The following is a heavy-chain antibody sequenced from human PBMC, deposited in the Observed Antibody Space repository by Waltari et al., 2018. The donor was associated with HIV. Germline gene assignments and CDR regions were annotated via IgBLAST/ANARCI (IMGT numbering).Heavy chain of an antibody. J-gene: IGHJ6*02. D-gene: IGHD1-26*01. V-gene: IGHV3-7*01. CDR1: GCTFTHYW. CDR2: IKDDGSEK. Sequence: EVQLMESGGGLVQSGVSLRLSCAASGCTFTHYWMSWVRQTPGKGLEWVAYIKDDGSEKYYMGSVKGRFTISRDNAKNSMFLQMNSLRAEDTAVYYCARIGTFPHNYAIDFWGQGTTVTVSS. CDR3: ARIGTFPHNYAIDF.